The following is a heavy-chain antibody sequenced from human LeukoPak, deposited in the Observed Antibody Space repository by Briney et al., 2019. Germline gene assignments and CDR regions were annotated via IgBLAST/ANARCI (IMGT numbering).Heavy chain of an antibody. V-gene: IGHV3-23*01. Sequence: PGGSLRVSCAASGFTFSNFGMSWVRQAPGNGLEWVSAISAGGGTYYADTVKGRFTISRDNSKNTLYLQMSSLRAEDTAVYYCAKGSSLNYFDSWGQGTLVTVSS. D-gene: IGHD3-16*01. J-gene: IGHJ4*02. CDR3: AKGSSLNYFDS. CDR2: ISAGGGT. CDR1: GFTFSNFG.